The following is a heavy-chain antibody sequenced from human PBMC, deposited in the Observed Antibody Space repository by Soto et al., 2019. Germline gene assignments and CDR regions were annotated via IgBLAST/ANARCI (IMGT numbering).Heavy chain of an antibody. D-gene: IGHD6-19*01. CDR3: AKDGSSGTGGWFDP. V-gene: IGHV3-30*18. CDR1: GFTFSSYG. J-gene: IGHJ5*02. Sequence: QVQLVESGGGVVQPGRSLRLSCAASGFTFSSYGMHWVRQAPGKGLEWVAVISYDGSNKYYADSVKGRFTISRDNSKNTLYLPMNSLRAEDTAVYYCAKDGSSGTGGWFDPWGQGTLVTVSS. CDR2: ISYDGSNK.